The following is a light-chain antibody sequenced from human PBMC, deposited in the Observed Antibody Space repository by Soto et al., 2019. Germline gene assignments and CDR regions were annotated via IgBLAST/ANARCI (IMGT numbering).Light chain of an antibody. Sequence: DIPMTQSPSTLSASVGDRVTITCRASQSISSWLAWYQQKPGKAPKLLIYDASSLESGVPSRFSGSGSGTEFTLTISSLQPDDFATYYCQQYNSWPLTFGGGTKVEIK. J-gene: IGKJ4*01. V-gene: IGKV1-5*01. CDR2: DAS. CDR1: QSISSW. CDR3: QQYNSWPLT.